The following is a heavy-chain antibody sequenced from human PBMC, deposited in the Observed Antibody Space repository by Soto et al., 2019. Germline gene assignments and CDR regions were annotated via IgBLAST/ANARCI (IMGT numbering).Heavy chain of an antibody. CDR3: AHIDPEIVTVGGHGGFDY. J-gene: IGHJ4*02. CDR2: IYWDDDK. D-gene: IGHD2-8*02. Sequence: QITLKESGPTLVRPPQTLTLTCTFSGFSLTSGVGVGWIRQPPGKALEWLALIYWDDDKRYSPSLKNRLTITKDTSKKQVVLTMPNVGPVDTATYFCAHIDPEIVTVGGHGGFDYWGQGTLVTVSS. CDR1: GFSLTSGVG. V-gene: IGHV2-5*02.